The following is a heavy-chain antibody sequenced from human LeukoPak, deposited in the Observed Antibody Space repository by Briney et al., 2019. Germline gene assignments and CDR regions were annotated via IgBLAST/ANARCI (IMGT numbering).Heavy chain of an antibody. J-gene: IGHJ5*02. CDR1: GYTFTSYA. D-gene: IGHD6-19*01. CDR3: ARDLLAVAGFSWFDL. Sequence: GASVKVSCKASGYTFTSYAMNWVRQAPGQGLEWMGWINTNTGNPTYAQGFTGRFVFSLDTSVSTAYLQISILKAEDTAVYYCARDLLAVAGFSWFDLWGQGTLVTVSS. CDR2: INTNTGNP. V-gene: IGHV7-4-1*02.